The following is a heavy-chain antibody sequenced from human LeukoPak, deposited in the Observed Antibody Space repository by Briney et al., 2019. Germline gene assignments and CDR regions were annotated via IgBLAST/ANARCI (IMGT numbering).Heavy chain of an antibody. J-gene: IGHJ4*02. D-gene: IGHD6-13*01. Sequence: SETLSLTCTVSGYSISSGYYWGWIRQPPGKGLEWIGSIYHSGSTNYNPSLKSRVTISVDTSKNQFSLKLSSVTAADTAVYYCARLGRGSSWENYWGQGTLVTVSS. CDR3: ARLGRGSSWENY. V-gene: IGHV4-38-2*02. CDR1: GYSISSGYY. CDR2: IYHSGST.